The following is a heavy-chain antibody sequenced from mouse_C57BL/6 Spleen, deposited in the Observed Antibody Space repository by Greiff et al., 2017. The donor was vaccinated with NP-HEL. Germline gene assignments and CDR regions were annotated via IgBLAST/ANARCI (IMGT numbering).Heavy chain of an antibody. CDR3: ARDAPIITTVVATDYFDY. D-gene: IGHD1-1*01. J-gene: IGHJ2*01. CDR1: GYAFSSYW. V-gene: IGHV1-80*01. CDR2: IYPGDGDT. Sequence: VQLQQSGAELVKPGASVKISCKASGYAFSSYWMNWVKQRPGKGLEWIGQIYPGDGDTNYNGKFKGKATLTADKSSSTAYMQLSSLTSEDSAVYFCARDAPIITTVVATDYFDYWGQGTTLTVSS.